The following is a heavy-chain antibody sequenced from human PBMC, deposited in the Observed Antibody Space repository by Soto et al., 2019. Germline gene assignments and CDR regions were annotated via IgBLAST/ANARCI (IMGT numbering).Heavy chain of an antibody. Sequence: ASVKVSCKASGYTFTSYYMHWVRQAPGQGLEWMGIINPSGGSTSYAQKFQGRVTMTRDTSTSTVYMELSSLRSEDTAVYYCARHRSRITIFGVVIMGGDYYGMDVWGQGTTVTVSS. J-gene: IGHJ6*02. CDR2: INPSGGST. CDR1: GYTFTSYY. CDR3: ARHRSRITIFGVVIMGGDYYGMDV. D-gene: IGHD3-3*01. V-gene: IGHV1-46*01.